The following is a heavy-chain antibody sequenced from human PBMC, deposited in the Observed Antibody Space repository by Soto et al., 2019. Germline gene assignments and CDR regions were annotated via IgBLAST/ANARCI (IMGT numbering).Heavy chain of an antibody. D-gene: IGHD3-22*01. CDR1: GGSITSSSYY. CDR2: IYYSGST. V-gene: IGHV4-39*01. CDR3: ARHATMYYYDSSGYYGEYFQH. Sequence: SSETLSLTCTVSGGSITSSSYYWGWIRQPPGKGLEWIGTIYYSGSTYYNPSLKSRVTISVDTSKNQFSLNLSSVTAADTAVYYCARHATMYYYDSSGYYGEYFQHWGQGTLVTVSS. J-gene: IGHJ1*01.